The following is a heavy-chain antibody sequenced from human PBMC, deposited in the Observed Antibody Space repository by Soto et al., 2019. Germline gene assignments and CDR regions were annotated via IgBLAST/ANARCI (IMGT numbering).Heavy chain of an antibody. CDR3: ARVASIVGATTGSFDY. J-gene: IGHJ4*02. Sequence: GGSLRLSCAASGFTFSSYAMHWVRQAPGKGLEWVAVISYDGSNKYYADSVKGRFTISRDNSKNTLYLQMNSMRAEDTAVYYCARVASIVGATTGSFDYWGQGTLVTVSS. D-gene: IGHD1-26*01. CDR2: ISYDGSNK. CDR1: GFTFSSYA. V-gene: IGHV3-30-3*01.